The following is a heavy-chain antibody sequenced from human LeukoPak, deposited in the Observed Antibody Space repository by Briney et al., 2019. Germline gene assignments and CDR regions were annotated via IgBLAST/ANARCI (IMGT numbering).Heavy chain of an antibody. CDR3: ARDMGSTAGHDY. CDR1: GGSFSGYY. Sequence: SETLSLTCAVYGGSFSGYYWSWIRQPPGKGLEWIGEINHSGSTNYNPSLKGRVTISVDTSKNQFSLKLSSVTAADTAVYYCARDMGSTAGHDYWGQGTLVTVSS. CDR2: INHSGST. D-gene: IGHD5-18*01. V-gene: IGHV4-34*01. J-gene: IGHJ4*02.